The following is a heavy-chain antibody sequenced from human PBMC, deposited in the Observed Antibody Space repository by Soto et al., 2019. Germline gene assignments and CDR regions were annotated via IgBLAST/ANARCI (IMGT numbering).Heavy chain of an antibody. J-gene: IGHJ6*02. CDR2: IYYSGST. D-gene: IGHD1-26*01. CDR3: ARDHPQPWELLRIGGMDV. Sequence: QVQLQESGPGLVKPSQTLSLTCTVSGGSISSGDYYWSWIRQPPGKGLEWIGYIYYSGSTYYNPSLKSRVTISVDTSKNQFSLKLSSVTAADTAVYYCARDHPQPWELLRIGGMDVWGQGTTVTVSS. CDR1: GGSISSGDYY. V-gene: IGHV4-30-4*01.